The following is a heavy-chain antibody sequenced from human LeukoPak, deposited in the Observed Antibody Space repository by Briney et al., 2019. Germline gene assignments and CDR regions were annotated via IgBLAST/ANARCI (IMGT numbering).Heavy chain of an antibody. CDR3: ARERNVDGSGWFFDY. CDR1: GFTVSSNY. D-gene: IGHD6-19*01. Sequence: GGSLRLSCAASGFTVSSNYMSWVRQAPGKGLEWVSVIYSGGSTYYADSVKGRFTISRDNSKNTLYLQMNSLRAEDTAVYYCARERNVDGSGWFFDYWGQGTLVTVSS. V-gene: IGHV3-53*01. CDR2: IYSGGST. J-gene: IGHJ4*02.